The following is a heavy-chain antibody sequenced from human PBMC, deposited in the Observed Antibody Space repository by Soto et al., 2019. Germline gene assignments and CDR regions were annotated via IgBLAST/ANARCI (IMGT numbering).Heavy chain of an antibody. V-gene: IGHV4-59*01. D-gene: IGHD6-6*01. CDR1: GGSISSYY. CDR2: IYYSGST. Sequence: SETLSLTCTVSGGSISSYYWSWIRQPPGKGLEWIGYIYYSGSTNYNPSLKSRVTISVDTSKNQFSLKLSSVTAADTAVYYCARAHRVARPLGYFQHWGQGTLVTVSS. CDR3: ARAHRVARPLGYFQH. J-gene: IGHJ1*01.